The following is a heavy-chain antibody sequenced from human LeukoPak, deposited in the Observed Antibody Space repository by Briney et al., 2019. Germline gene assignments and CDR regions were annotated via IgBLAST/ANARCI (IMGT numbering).Heavy chain of an antibody. J-gene: IGHJ4*02. CDR3: ARGGGATNNDY. D-gene: IGHD1-26*01. CDR1: GGSISSGGYF. Sequence: PSETLSLTCTVSGGSISSGGYFWSWIRQPVGKGLEWIGRIYNAGSTNYNPSLQSRVTISLDTSKNQFSLRLSFVTAADTAVYYCARGGGATNNDYWGQGTLVTVSS. V-gene: IGHV4-61*02. CDR2: IYNAGST.